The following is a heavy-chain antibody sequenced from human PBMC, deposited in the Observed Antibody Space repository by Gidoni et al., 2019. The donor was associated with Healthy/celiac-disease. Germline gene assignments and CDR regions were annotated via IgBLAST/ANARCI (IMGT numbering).Heavy chain of an antibody. D-gene: IGHD5-12*01. V-gene: IGHV4-39*01. CDR3: ARFTEVATLMGPEYYFDY. CDR1: GGSISSSSYY. Sequence: QLQLQESGPGLVQPSETLSLTCTVSGGSISSSSYYWGWIRQPPGKGLEWIGSISYSGRPYYNPSLKSRVTISVDTSKNQFSLKLSSVTAADTAVYYCARFTEVATLMGPEYYFDYWGQGTLVTVSS. J-gene: IGHJ4*02. CDR2: ISYSGRP.